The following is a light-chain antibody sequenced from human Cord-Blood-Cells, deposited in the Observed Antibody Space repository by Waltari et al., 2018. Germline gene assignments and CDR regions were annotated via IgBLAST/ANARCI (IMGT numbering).Light chain of an antibody. Sequence: EIVMTQSPATLSVSPGERSTLSCRASQSVSSNLAWYHQKPGQAPRLLIYCGSTRATGIPDRFSGSGSGTDFTLTISSLQAEDVAVYYCQQYYSTPLTFGGGTKVEIK. J-gene: IGKJ4*01. CDR1: QSVSSN. CDR2: CGS. CDR3: QQYYSTPLT. V-gene: IGKV3-15*01.